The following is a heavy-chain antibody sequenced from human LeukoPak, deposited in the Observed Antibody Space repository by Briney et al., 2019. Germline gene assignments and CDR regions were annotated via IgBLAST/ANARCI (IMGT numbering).Heavy chain of an antibody. V-gene: IGHV4-38-2*02. D-gene: IGHD2-15*01. CDR2: IYYSGST. J-gene: IGHJ4*02. Sequence: SETLSLTCSVSGYSISNAYYWGWIRQPPGKGLEWIGSIYYSGSTYYNPSLKSRVTISVDTSKNQFSLKLSSVTAADTAVYYCARSGSGSGSSAYYFDYWGQGTLVTVSS. CDR3: ARSGSGSGSSAYYFDY. CDR1: GYSISNAYY.